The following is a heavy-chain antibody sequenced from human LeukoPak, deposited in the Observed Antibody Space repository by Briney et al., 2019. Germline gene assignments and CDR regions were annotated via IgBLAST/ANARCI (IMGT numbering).Heavy chain of an antibody. CDR1: GFTVSSNY. D-gene: IGHD3-10*01. CDR2: TYSGGST. CDR3: AREATTMVRGVPLGYYYYYYGMDV. J-gene: IGHJ6*04. Sequence: GGSLRLSCAASGFTVSSNYMSWVRQAPGKGLEWVSVTYSGGSTYYADSVKGRFTISRDNSKNTLYLQMNSLRAEDTAVYYCAREATTMVRGVPLGYYYYYYGMDVWGKGTTVTVSS. V-gene: IGHV3-53*01.